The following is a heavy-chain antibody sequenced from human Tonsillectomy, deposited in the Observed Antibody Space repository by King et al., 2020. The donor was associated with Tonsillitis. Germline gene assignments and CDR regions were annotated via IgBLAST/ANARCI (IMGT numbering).Heavy chain of an antibody. CDR1: GGSFSDYY. Sequence: HVQLQQWGAGLLKPSETLSLTCAVYGGSFSDYYWIWIRQPPGMGLEWIGEINHSGSTNYNPSLKSRVTIFVDTSKNQFSLKLSPVTAADTAVYYCARGEGVAATDYYYYMDVWGKGTTVAVSS. D-gene: IGHD2-15*01. CDR2: INHSGST. J-gene: IGHJ6*03. V-gene: IGHV4-34*01. CDR3: ARGEGVAATDYYYYMDV.